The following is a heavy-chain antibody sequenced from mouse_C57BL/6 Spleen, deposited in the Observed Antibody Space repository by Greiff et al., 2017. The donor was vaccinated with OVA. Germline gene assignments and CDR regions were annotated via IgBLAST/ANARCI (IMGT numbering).Heavy chain of an antibody. Sequence: QVQLQQSGAELVKPGASVKMSCTASGYTFTTYPIAWVKQNHGKSLEWIGTFHPCSDDTKYNEKFKGKATLTVDKSSSTVYLELSEVTSDDTSVCYCARGGDGKYDYWGQGTTLTVSS. CDR3: ARGGDGKYDY. D-gene: IGHD1-1*01. J-gene: IGHJ2*01. CDR1: GYTFTTYP. CDR2: FHPCSDDT. V-gene: IGHV1-47*01.